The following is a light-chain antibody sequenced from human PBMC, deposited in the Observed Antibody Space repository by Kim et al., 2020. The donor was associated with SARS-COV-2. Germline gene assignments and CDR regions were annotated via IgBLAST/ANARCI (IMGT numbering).Light chain of an antibody. CDR1: QSVLYSSNNKNY. V-gene: IGKV4-1*01. Sequence: DIVMTQSPDSLAVSLGERATINCKSSQSVLYSSNNKNYLAWYQQKPGQPPKLLIYWASTRESGVPDRFSGSGSGTDFTLTISSLQAEDVAVYYCQQYHSTPRTFGQRTKVDIK. J-gene: IGKJ1*01. CDR2: WAS. CDR3: QQYHSTPRT.